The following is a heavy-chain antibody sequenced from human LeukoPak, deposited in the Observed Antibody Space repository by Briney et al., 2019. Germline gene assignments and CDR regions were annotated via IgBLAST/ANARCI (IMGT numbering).Heavy chain of an antibody. J-gene: IGHJ6*03. D-gene: IGHD3-10*01. CDR1: GFTFSSYS. CDR2: ISFDGSNK. CDR3: ARDPGLLWFGSVPHYYYMDV. Sequence: GGSLRLSCAASGFTFSSYSMNWVRQAPGKGLKWVTVISFDGSNKYYADSVKGRFTISRDNSKNTLYLQMNSLRAEDTAVYYCARDPGLLWFGSVPHYYYMDVWGKGTTVTVS. V-gene: IGHV3-30*03.